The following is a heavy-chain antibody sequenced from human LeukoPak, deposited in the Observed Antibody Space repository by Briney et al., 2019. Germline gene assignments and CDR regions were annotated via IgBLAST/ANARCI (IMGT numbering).Heavy chain of an antibody. Sequence: SEPLSLTCTVSGGSLNDYFWDWIRQAPGKGLEWIGNIYYRGDTNYNPSLKGRLTVSLDTSKNHFSLKLTSVTAADTAVYYCARGRLFYYMDVWGEGTTVTVSS. CDR2: IYYRGDT. D-gene: IGHD2/OR15-2a*01. V-gene: IGHV4-59*01. J-gene: IGHJ6*03. CDR1: GGSLNDYF. CDR3: ARGRLFYYMDV.